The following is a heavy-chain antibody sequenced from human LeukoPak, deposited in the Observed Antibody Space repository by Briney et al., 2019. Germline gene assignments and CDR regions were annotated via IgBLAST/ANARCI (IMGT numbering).Heavy chain of an antibody. CDR2: IYYSGRT. D-gene: IGHD3-22*01. CDR3: ARRHYYDGSGYLE. V-gene: IGHV4-39*01. CDR1: GDSVSRSDSY. J-gene: IGHJ1*01. Sequence: SETLSLTCSVSGDSVSRSDSYWDWIRQPPGKGLEWIGTIYYSGRTYYSPSLKSRVTMSVDPSNNQFSLNLRSVTAADTALYYCARRHYYDGSGYLEWGQGTLLSVSS.